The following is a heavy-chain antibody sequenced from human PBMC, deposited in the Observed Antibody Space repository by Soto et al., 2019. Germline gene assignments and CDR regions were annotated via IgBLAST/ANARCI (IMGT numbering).Heavy chain of an antibody. Sequence: GGSLRLSCAASGFTFSSYGMHWVRQAPGKGLEWVAVISYDGSNKYYADSVKGRFTISRDNSKNTLYLQMNSLRAEDTAVYYCAKASYYYDSSGYYYDYWGQGTLVTVSS. J-gene: IGHJ4*02. V-gene: IGHV3-30*18. D-gene: IGHD3-22*01. CDR2: ISYDGSNK. CDR1: GFTFSSYG. CDR3: AKASYYYDSSGYYYDY.